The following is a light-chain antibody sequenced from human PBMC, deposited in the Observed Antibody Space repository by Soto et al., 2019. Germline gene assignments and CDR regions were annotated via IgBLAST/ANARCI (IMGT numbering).Light chain of an antibody. CDR2: DVN. V-gene: IGLV2-14*03. CDR1: SSDVGGFNY. CDR3: SSYTSSTNTLV. Sequence: QSVLTQPASVSGSPGQSITISCTGNSSDVGGFNYVSWYQQHPGKAPKLMIYDVNDRPSGVSNRFSGSKSGNTDSLTISGLQAEDEAEYYCSSYTSSTNTLVFGAGTKLTVL. J-gene: IGLJ1*01.